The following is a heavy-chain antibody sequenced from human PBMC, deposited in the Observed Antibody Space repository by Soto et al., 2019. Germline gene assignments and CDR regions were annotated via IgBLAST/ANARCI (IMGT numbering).Heavy chain of an antibody. CDR3: ARMRFGEVPNWFDP. D-gene: IGHD3-3*01. CDR1: GGFVSSASYF. J-gene: IGHJ5*02. Sequence: QVQLQESGPGLVKPSETLSLTCTVSGGFVSSASYFWSWIRQPPGKEMEFIAYVSYTGTTKYSPSLKSRASISLGTSKNPFSLNLSSVTTADTAIYYCARMRFGEVPNWFDPWGQGILVTVS. V-gene: IGHV4-61*01. CDR2: VSYTGTT.